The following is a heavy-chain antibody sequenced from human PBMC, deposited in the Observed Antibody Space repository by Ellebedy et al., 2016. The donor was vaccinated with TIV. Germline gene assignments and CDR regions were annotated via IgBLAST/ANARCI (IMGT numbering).Heavy chain of an antibody. J-gene: IGHJ4*02. CDR2: IYYSGST. Sequence: GSLRLXCTISGGSISSYYWSWIRQPPGKGLEWIGYIYYSGSTNYNPSLKSRVTISVDTSKNQFSLKLSSVTAADTAVYYCARVPGYWGQGTLVTVSS. CDR3: ARVPGY. V-gene: IGHV4-59*01. CDR1: GGSISSYY.